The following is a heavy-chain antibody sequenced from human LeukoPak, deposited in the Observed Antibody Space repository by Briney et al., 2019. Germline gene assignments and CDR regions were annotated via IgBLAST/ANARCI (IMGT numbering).Heavy chain of an antibody. CDR1: GFTFSSYA. CDR3: ARDLRKIAAAGSDY. Sequence: GRSLRLTCTASGFTFSSYAMHSVRQAPGKWLEWVAVISYDGSNKYYADSVKGRFTISRDNSKNKLYPQMNSLTAEDKAVYYCARDLRKIAAAGSDYWGQGTLVTVSS. V-gene: IGHV3-30*04. D-gene: IGHD6-13*01. CDR2: ISYDGSNK. J-gene: IGHJ4*02.